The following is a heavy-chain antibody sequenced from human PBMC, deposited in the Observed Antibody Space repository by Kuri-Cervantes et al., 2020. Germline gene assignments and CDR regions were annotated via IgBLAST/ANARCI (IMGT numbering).Heavy chain of an antibody. J-gene: IGHJ4*02. CDR3: ARDMITVAGIDY. V-gene: IGHV3-48*02. CDR1: GFTFSSYS. Sequence: ETLSLTCAASGFTFSSYSMNWVRQAPGKGLEWVSYISSSSTIYYADSVKGRFTISRDNAKNSLYLQMNSLRDEDTAVYYCARDMITVAGIDYWGQGTLVTVSS. CDR2: ISSSSTI. D-gene: IGHD6-19*01.